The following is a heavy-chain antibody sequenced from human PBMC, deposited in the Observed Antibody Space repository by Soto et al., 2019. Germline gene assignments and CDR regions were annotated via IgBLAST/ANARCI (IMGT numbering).Heavy chain of an antibody. CDR3: VCWGNFFVY. CDR1: GFTFSTYW. V-gene: IGHV3-7*01. D-gene: IGHD3-16*01. J-gene: IGHJ4*02. Sequence: EVQLVESGGGLVQPGGSLRLSCAASGFTFSTYWMTWVRRPPGKGLEWVANLDQDGSERYYVDSVRGRFTISRDNAKNSLYLQMHSLRAEDTAVYYCVCWGNFFVYWGQGTLVTVSP. CDR2: LDQDGSER.